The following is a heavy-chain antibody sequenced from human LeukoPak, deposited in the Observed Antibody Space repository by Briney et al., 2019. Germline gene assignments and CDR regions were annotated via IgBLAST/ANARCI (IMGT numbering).Heavy chain of an antibody. CDR3: ASDYGAPDAADC. Sequence: PGRSLRLSCAASGFTFSSYAMHWVRQAPGKGLEWVAVISYDGSNKYYADSVKGRFTISRDSSKNTLYLQMNSLIPEDTAVYYCASDYGAPDAADCWGQGTLVTVPS. V-gene: IGHV3-30-3*01. J-gene: IGHJ4*02. CDR1: GFTFSSYA. D-gene: IGHD4-17*01. CDR2: ISYDGSNK.